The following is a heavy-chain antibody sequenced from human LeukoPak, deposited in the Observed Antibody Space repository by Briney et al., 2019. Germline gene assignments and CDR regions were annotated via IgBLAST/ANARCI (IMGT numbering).Heavy chain of an antibody. V-gene: IGHV3-30*18. J-gene: IGHJ4*02. D-gene: IGHD6-6*01. Sequence: GGSLRLSCAASGFTFSSYGMHWVRQAPGKGLEWVAVISYDGSNKYYADSVKGRFTISRDNSKNTLYLQMNSLRAEDTAVYYCAKGEDSAIDYWGQGTLVTVSS. CDR2: ISYDGSNK. CDR3: AKGEDSAIDY. CDR1: GFTFSSYG.